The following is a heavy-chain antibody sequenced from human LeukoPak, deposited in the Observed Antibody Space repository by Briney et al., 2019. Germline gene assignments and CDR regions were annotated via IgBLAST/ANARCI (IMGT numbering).Heavy chain of an antibody. D-gene: IGHD5-18*01. CDR3: ARGEPNYSYFK. CDR2: INNDGTEK. V-gene: IGHV3-74*01. Sequence: PGGSLRLSCAASGFTFSTYWMHRVRQAPGKGLVWVSRINNDGTEKVYADSVKGRFTISRDNAKNTVYLQMNSLRVEDTAVYYCARGEPNYSYFKWGQGTLVSVSS. CDR1: GFTFSTYW. J-gene: IGHJ4*02.